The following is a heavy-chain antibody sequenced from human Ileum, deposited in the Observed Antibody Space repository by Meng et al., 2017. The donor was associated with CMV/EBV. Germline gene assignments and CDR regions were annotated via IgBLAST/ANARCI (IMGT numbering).Heavy chain of an antibody. J-gene: IGHJ4*02. Sequence: EVQLVESGGALVRPGGSLRLSCAAFGFNVSCNYMSWVRQAPGKGLEWVSVIYSGGSTYYADSVKGRFTISRDNSKNTLYLQMNSLRVEDTAVYYCARMSYWGQGTLVTVSS. V-gene: IGHV3-53*01. CDR1: GFNVSCNY. CDR3: ARMSY. CDR2: IYSGGST.